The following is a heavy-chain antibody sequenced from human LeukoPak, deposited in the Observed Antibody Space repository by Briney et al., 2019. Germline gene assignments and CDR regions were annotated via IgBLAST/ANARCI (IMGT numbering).Heavy chain of an antibody. CDR3: ARLSTRMTTFDY. D-gene: IGHD4-17*01. J-gene: IGHJ4*02. CDR2: IYYSGST. CDR1: GGSISSGGYY. V-gene: IGHV4-61*08. Sequence: RPSETLSLTCTVSGGSISSGGYYWSWIRQPPGKGLEWIGYIYYSGSTNYNPSLKSRVTISVDTSKNQFSLKLSSVTAADTAVYYCARLSTRMTTFDYWGQGALVTVSS.